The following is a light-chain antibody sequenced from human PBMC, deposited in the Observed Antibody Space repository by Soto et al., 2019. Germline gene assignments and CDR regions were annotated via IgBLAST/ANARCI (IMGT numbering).Light chain of an antibody. CDR3: QQYGSSGT. CDR2: GSS. Sequence: IVLTQSPGTLSLSPGERATLSCRASQSVSSYLAWYQQKPGQAPRLLIYGSSTRATGVPARFTGSGSGTDFTLTISRLEPEDFAVYYCQQYGSSGTFGQGTKVDIK. V-gene: IGKV3-20*01. CDR1: QSVSSY. J-gene: IGKJ1*01.